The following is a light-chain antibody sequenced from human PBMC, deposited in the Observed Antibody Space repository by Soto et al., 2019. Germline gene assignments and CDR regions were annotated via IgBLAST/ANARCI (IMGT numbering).Light chain of an antibody. CDR3: QQASSFPLT. J-gene: IGKJ4*01. CDR1: QPISSW. CDR2: SAS. V-gene: IGKV1-12*01. Sequence: IQMTQSPSSVSASVGDRVTITCRASQPISSWLAWYQQKPGLPPNLLIYSASTLRSGVPPRFSGSESGTLFTLTITNLQPEDFATYFCQQASSFPLTFGGGTKVDIK.